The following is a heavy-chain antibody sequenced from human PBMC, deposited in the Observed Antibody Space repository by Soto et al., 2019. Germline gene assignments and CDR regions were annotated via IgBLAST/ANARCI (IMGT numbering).Heavy chain of an antibody. D-gene: IGHD3-3*01. CDR2: INAGNGNT. Sequence: ASVKVSCKASGYTFTSYAMHWVRQAPGQRLEWMGWINAGNGNTKYSQKFQGRVTITRDTSASTAYMELSSLRSEDTAVYYCARGIFGVTNYYYYMDVWGKGTTVTVSS. J-gene: IGHJ6*03. CDR1: GYTFTSYA. V-gene: IGHV1-3*01. CDR3: ARGIFGVTNYYYYMDV.